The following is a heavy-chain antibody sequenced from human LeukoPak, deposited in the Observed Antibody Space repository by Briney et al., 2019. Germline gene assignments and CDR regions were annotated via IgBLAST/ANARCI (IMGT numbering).Heavy chain of an antibody. CDR3: AIGGYSYGYYFDY. Sequence: GSAVKVSFKCSGCSFSSYAISWVRQAPGQGLEWMGGIIPIFGTANYAQKFQVRVTITADEPKSPAYMQLSSLRSEDNGVYYCAIGGYSYGYYFDYWGQGTLVTVSS. D-gene: IGHD5-18*01. CDR1: GCSFSSYA. V-gene: IGHV1-69*01. CDR2: IIPIFGTA. J-gene: IGHJ4*02.